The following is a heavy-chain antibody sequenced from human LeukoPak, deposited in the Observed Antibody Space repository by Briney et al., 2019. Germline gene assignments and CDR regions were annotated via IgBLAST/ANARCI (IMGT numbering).Heavy chain of an antibody. CDR1: GFNFDNYA. CDR2: ITGGSAYT. J-gene: IGHJ4*02. V-gene: IGHV3-23*01. CDR3: AKVKSTSSHFY. Sequence: GGSLRLSCAASGFNFDNYAMSWVRQAPGKGLEWVSSITGGSAYTYYADSVKGRFTISRDNSKNTLYLQMNSLRAEDTALYYCAKVKSTSSHFYWGQGTLVTVSS. D-gene: IGHD2-2*01.